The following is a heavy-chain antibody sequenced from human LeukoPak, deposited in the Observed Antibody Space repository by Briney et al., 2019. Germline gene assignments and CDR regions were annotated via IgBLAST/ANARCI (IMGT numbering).Heavy chain of an antibody. D-gene: IGHD3-22*01. V-gene: IGHV1-69*05. CDR2: IIPIFGTA. Sequence: SVKVSCKASGGTFSSYAISWVRQAPGQGLEWMGGIIPIFGTANYAQKFQGRVTMTRDTSTSTVYMELSSLRSEDTAVYYCARGLHIRLYDSRGYFDYWGQGTVVTVSS. CDR3: ARGLHIRLYDSRGYFDY. CDR1: GGTFSSYA. J-gene: IGHJ4*02.